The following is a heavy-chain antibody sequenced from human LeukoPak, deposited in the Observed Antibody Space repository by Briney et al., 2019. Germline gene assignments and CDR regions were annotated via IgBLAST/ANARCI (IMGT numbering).Heavy chain of an antibody. D-gene: IGHD6-13*01. Sequence: PGGSLRLSCAASGFTVSSNYMSWVRQAPGKGLEWVSVIYSGGSTYYADSVKGRFTIPRDNSKNTLYLQMNSLRAEDTAVYYCAKKGSSSWYHFDYWGQGTLVTVSS. CDR2: IYSGGST. J-gene: IGHJ4*02. CDR1: GFTVSSNY. V-gene: IGHV3-53*05. CDR3: AKKGSSSWYHFDY.